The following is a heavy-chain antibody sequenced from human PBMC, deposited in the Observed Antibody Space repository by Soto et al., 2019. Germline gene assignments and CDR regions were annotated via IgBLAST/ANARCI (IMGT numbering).Heavy chain of an antibody. D-gene: IGHD4-17*01. Sequence: QVQLVESGGGVVQPGRSLRLSCAASNFTFTSYDLHWVRQAPGKGLEWVAFISSDGTKKYYADSVKGRFTISRDNSKNTLYLQMNSLKPEDTAVYHCARDPYGDNSFWGQGTLLTVSS. CDR1: NFTFTSYD. J-gene: IGHJ4*02. CDR2: ISSDGTKK. CDR3: ARDPYGDNSF. V-gene: IGHV3-30*03.